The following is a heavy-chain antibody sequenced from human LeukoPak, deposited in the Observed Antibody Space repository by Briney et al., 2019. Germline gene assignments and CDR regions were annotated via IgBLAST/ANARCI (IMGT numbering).Heavy chain of an antibody. CDR1: GGSISSSSYY. J-gene: IGHJ5*02. V-gene: IGHV4-39*07. CDR3: AREGASSREGDWFDP. D-gene: IGHD6-13*01. Sequence: SETLSLTCTVSGGSISSSSYYWGWIRQPPGKGLEWIGSIYYSGSTYYNPSLKSRVTISVDTSKNQCSLKLSSVNAADTAVYYCAREGASSREGDWFDPWGQGTLVTVSS. CDR2: IYYSGST.